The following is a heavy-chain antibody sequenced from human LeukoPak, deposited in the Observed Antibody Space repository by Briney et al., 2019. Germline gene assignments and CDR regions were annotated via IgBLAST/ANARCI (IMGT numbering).Heavy chain of an antibody. CDR3: ARGGITGTTRGPTRLNDAFDI. Sequence: ASVKVSCKASGYTFTGYYMHWVRQAPGQGLEWMGRINPNSGGTNYAQKFQGRVTMTRDTSISTAYMELNRLRSDDTAVYYCARGGITGTTRGPTRLNDAFDIWGQGTMVTVSS. V-gene: IGHV1-2*06. J-gene: IGHJ3*02. CDR1: GYTFTGYY. D-gene: IGHD1-20*01. CDR2: INPNSGGT.